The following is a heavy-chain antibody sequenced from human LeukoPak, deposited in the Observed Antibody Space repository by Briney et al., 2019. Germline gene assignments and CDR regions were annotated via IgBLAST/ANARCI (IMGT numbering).Heavy chain of an antibody. D-gene: IGHD6-13*01. Sequence: SETLSLTCTVSGGSFRGDYYWAWIRPPPGKGLEWIGEINHSGSTNYNPSLKSRVTISVDTSKNQFSLRLTSVTAADTAVYYCARRMGIAAAMSGWFDPWGQGTLVTVSS. CDR3: ARRMGIAAAMSGWFDP. CDR2: INHSGST. J-gene: IGHJ5*02. V-gene: IGHV4-34*01. CDR1: GGSFRGDYY.